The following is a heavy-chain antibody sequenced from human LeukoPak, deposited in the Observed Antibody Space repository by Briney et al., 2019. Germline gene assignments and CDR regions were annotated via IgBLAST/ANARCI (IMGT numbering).Heavy chain of an antibody. CDR3: ARELASSGRRVSYYYYGMDV. Sequence: GASVKVSCKASGYTFTSYGISWVRQAPGQGLEWMGWISAYNGNTNYAQKLQGRVTMTTDTSTSTAYMELRSLRSDDTAVYYCARELASSGRRVSYYYYGMDVWGQGTTVIVSS. D-gene: IGHD3-22*01. J-gene: IGHJ6*02. V-gene: IGHV1-18*01. CDR1: GYTFTSYG. CDR2: ISAYNGNT.